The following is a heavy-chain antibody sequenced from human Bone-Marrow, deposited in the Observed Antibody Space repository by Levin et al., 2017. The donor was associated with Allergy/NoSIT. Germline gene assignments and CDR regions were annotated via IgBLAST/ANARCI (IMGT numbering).Heavy chain of an antibody. CDR3: AKDLAAVAAIGADY. CDR2: IGDSGRST. CDR1: GFTFNNYA. J-gene: IGHJ4*02. V-gene: IGHV3-23*01. Sequence: RGESLKISCAASGFTFNNYAMAWVRQAPGKGLEYVSSIGDSGRSTNYADSVRGRFTISRDNSHNTLYLQMNSLRVEDTAVYYCAKDLAAVAAIGADYWGQGTLVTVSS. D-gene: IGHD5-12*01.